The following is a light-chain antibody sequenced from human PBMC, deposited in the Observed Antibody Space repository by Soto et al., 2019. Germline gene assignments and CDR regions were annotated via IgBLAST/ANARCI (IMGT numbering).Light chain of an antibody. CDR1: QGVTTN. CDR2: DVS. CDR3: QQHNKSPVT. V-gene: IGKV3D-15*01. J-gene: IGKJ5*01. Sequence: RAGQGVTTNFAWYQQKSGQSPRLLIYDVSSRSTGVPSRFSGTGSETEYTLTIRSLQSEDSAIYFCQQHNKSPVTFGRGTRLEIK.